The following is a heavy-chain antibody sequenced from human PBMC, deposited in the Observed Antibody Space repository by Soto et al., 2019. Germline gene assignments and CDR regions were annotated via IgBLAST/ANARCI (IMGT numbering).Heavy chain of an antibody. D-gene: IGHD3-22*01. CDR2: ISSSSSYI. CDR3: ARHPNYYDSSGYHGY. J-gene: IGHJ4*02. Sequence: EVQLVESGGGLVKPGGSLRLSCAASGFTFSSYSRNRVRHAPGKGLEWVSSISSSSSYIYYADSVKGRFTISRDNAKNSLYLQLNSLRAEDTAVYYCARHPNYYDSSGYHGYWGQGTLVTVSS. CDR1: GFTFSSYS. V-gene: IGHV3-21*01.